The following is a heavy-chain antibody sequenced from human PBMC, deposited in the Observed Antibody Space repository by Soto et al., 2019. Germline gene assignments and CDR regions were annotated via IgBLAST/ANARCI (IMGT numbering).Heavy chain of an antibody. V-gene: IGHV1-69*02. J-gene: IGHJ4*02. CDR3: ALRTGNWNPLAD. Sequence: QVQLVQSGAEVEKPGSSVKVSCKVSGGTTSSYTIGRVRQAPGQGLQWMGNIVPMIGKVDYAQTFQDRVTLTADKSTRTAYMELSRLRSEDTAVYFCALRTGNWNPLADWGQGTLVTVSS. CDR2: IVPMIGKV. CDR1: GGTTSSYT. D-gene: IGHD1-1*01.